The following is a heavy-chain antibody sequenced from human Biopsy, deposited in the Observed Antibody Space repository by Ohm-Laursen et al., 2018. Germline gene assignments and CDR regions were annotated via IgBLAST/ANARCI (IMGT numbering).Heavy chain of an antibody. CDR2: INPSGSTT. D-gene: IGHD6-19*01. J-gene: IGHJ4*02. Sequence: ASVKVSCKASGYSFTSYYMHWVRQAPGQGLEWVGMINPSGSTTSYPQIFQGRVTMTRDTSKSTVYMELSSLRSADTAVYFCARNTGWYGDLYYFDYWGQGTLVTVSS. V-gene: IGHV1-46*01. CDR3: ARNTGWYGDLYYFDY. CDR1: GYSFTSYY.